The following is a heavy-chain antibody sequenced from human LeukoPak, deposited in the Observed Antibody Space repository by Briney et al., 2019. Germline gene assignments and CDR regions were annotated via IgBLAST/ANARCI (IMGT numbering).Heavy chain of an antibody. CDR2: INSDGSST. CDR1: GFTFTSYW. D-gene: IGHD3-10*01. Sequence: GGSLRLSCAASGFTFTSYWMHWVRQAPGKGLVWVSRINSDGSSTSYADTVKGRFTISRDNAMQTLHLQMISLRAEDTGVYYCAKSGGSNYFDHWGQGILVTVPS. J-gene: IGHJ4*02. CDR3: AKSGGSNYFDH. V-gene: IGHV3-74*01.